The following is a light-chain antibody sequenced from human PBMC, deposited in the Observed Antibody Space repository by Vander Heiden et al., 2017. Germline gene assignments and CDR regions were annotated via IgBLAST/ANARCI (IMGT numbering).Light chain of an antibody. CDR1: SSNIGSNT. V-gene: IGLV1-44*01. CDR3: AAWDDSLNGRV. Sequence: QSVLTPPPSASGTPGQTVTISCSGSSSNIGSNTVNWYQQLPGTAPKLLIYINTQRPSGVPDRFSGSKSGTSASLAISGLQSEDEADYYCAAWDDSLNGRVFGGGTKLTVL. CDR2: INT. J-gene: IGLJ3*02.